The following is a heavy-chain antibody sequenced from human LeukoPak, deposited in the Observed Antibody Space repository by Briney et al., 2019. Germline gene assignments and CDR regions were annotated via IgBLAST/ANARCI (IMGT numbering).Heavy chain of an antibody. V-gene: IGHV3-23*01. CDR3: ANLVGSSGQPYAMDV. CDR1: GFTFSSYA. J-gene: IGHJ6*02. Sequence: PGGSLRLSCAASGFTFSSYAMTWFRQAPEKGLEWVSAIGGGAGSTYYADSVKGRFTISRDNSKNTLHLQMNSLRVEDTAVYYCANLVGSSGQPYAMDVWGQGTTVTVSS. D-gene: IGHD3-22*01. CDR2: IGGGAGST.